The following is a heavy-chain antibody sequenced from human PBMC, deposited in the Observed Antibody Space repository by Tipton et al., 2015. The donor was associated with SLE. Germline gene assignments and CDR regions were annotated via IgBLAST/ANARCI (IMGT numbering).Heavy chain of an antibody. CDR1: GGSFSGYY. V-gene: IGHV4-34*01. CDR2: INHSGST. CDR3: ARPRYSSGWVDY. D-gene: IGHD6-19*01. J-gene: IGHJ4*02. Sequence: TLSLTCAVYGGSFSGYYWSWIRQPPGKGLEWIGEINHSGSTNYNPSLKSRVTISVDTSKNQFSLKLSSVTAADTAVYYCARPRYSSGWVDYWGQGTLVTVSS.